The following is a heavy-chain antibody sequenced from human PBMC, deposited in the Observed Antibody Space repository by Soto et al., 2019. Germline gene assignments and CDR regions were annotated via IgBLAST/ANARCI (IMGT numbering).Heavy chain of an antibody. Sequence: SETLSLTCTVSGAALSSGSYFYTWVRQPPGKGLEWLGYIYYSGGTNYNPSLKSRVTISLDKSKSQFPLRLISVTAADTAVYYCTREQSDDNYLDPWGQGPLVTVYS. CDR3: TREQSDDNYLDP. V-gene: IGHV4-61*01. CDR2: IYYSGGT. D-gene: IGHD6-19*01. J-gene: IGHJ5*02. CDR1: GAALSSGSYF.